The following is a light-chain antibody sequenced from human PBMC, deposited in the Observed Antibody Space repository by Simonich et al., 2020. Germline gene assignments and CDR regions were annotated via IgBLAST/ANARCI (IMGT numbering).Light chain of an antibody. CDR1: SSDVGGYNY. V-gene: IGLV2-14*01. CDR3: SSYAGSNNLV. Sequence: QSALTQPASVSGSPGQSITISCTGTSSDVGGYNYVSWYQQHPGIAPKLMIYDVSKRPSGVSNRFSGSKSGNTASLTISGLQAEDEADYYCSSYAGSNNLVFGGGTKLTVL. J-gene: IGLJ2*01. CDR2: DVS.